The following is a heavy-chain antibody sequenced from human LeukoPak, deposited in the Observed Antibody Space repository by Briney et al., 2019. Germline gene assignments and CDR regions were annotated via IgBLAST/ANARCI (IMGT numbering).Heavy chain of an antibody. CDR1: GGSISSDSYY. CDR2: VYYTGST. Sequence: SETLSLTCTVSGGSISSDSYYWSWIRQRPGLGLEWIGYVYYTGSTYYNPSLRSRISLSLDTSEKQISLRLTSVTATDSAVYYCARDLYDTSGYHFDYWGQGTLVTVSS. V-gene: IGHV4-31*03. D-gene: IGHD3-22*01. CDR3: ARDLYDTSGYHFDY. J-gene: IGHJ4*02.